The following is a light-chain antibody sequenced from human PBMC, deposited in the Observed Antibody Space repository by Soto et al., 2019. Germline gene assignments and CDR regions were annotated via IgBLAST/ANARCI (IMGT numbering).Light chain of an antibody. V-gene: IGKV3-15*01. CDR1: QSVSSN. CDR3: QQYNNWPLT. CDR2: GAS. Sequence: EIVMTQSPATLSVSPGERATLSCRASQSVSSNLAWYQQKPGQAPRLLIYGASTRATGIPARFSGSGSGTEFTLTIRSLQSEDFAVYYCQQYNNWPLTFAQGTKVDIK. J-gene: IGKJ1*01.